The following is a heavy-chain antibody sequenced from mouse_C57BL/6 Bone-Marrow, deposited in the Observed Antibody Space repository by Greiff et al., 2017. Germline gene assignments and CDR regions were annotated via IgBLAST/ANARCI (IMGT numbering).Heavy chain of an antibody. CDR1: GYTFTSYG. Sequence: EVQLQESGAELVRPGSSVKMSCKTSGYTFTSYGINWVQQRPGQGLEWIGYIYIGNGSTEYNEKFQGKATLTSDTSSSTAYMPISSLTSEESEIYFCASTYGSSAAGLADWGKGNLV. D-gene: IGHD1-1*01. V-gene: IGHV1-58*01. CDR2: IYIGNGST. CDR3: ASTYGSSAAGLAD. J-gene: IGHJ3*01.